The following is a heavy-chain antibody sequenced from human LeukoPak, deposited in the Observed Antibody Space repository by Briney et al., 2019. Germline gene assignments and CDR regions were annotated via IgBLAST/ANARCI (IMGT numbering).Heavy chain of an antibody. CDR3: VTGPYCSSTSCYPGY. CDR1: GFTFSSYS. D-gene: IGHD2-2*01. J-gene: IGHJ4*02. V-gene: IGHV3-21*01. Sequence: GGSLRLSCAASGFTFSSYSMNWVRQAPGKGLEWVSSISSSSSYIYYADSVKGRFTISRDNAKNSLYLQMNSLRAEDTAVYYCVTGPYCSSTSCYPGYWGQGTLVTVSS. CDR2: ISSSSSYI.